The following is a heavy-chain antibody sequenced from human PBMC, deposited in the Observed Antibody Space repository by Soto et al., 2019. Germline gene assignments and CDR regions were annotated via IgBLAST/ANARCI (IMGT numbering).Heavy chain of an antibody. D-gene: IGHD1-1*01. CDR1: GGSISDSYY. CDR3: ARRGGKGYGNGWFDP. V-gene: IGHV4-39*01. J-gene: IGHJ5*02. Sequence: QLQLQESGPRLVKPSETLSLTCTVSGGSISDSYYWGWIRQPPGKGLEWIGNIYYSGDTYYNPSLKSRVTISVDTSKNQFSLGLSSVTAADTAVYYCARRGGKGYGNGWFDPWGQGTLVTVSP. CDR2: IYYSGDT.